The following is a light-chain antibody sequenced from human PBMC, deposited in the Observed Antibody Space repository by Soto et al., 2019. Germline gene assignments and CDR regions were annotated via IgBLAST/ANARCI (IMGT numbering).Light chain of an antibody. Sequence: EIVMTQSASTLSVSPGERATLSWRASQSVSSNLAWYQQKPVQAPRLLVYGASTRATGIPARFSGSGSATDFTLTISSLEPEDFAVYYCQQRSNWPPITFGQGTRQEIK. CDR3: QQRSNWPPIT. CDR2: GAS. CDR1: QSVSSN. J-gene: IGKJ5*01. V-gene: IGKV3-11*01.